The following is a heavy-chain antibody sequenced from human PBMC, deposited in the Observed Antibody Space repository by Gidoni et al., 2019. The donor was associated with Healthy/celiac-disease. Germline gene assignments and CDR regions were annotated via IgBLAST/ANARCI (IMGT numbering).Heavy chain of an antibody. CDR1: GFTFSSYG. CDR3: AKERAGGSELEYSSSSGLDY. D-gene: IGHD6-6*01. Sequence: QVQLVESGGGVVQPGRCLRLSCAASGFTFSSYGMPWVRQAPGKGLEWVAVIAYDGSNKYYADSVKGRFTISRDNSKNTLYLQMNSRRAEDTAVYYCAKERAGGSELEYSSSSGLDYWGQGTLVTVSS. J-gene: IGHJ4*02. CDR2: IAYDGSNK. V-gene: IGHV3-30*18.